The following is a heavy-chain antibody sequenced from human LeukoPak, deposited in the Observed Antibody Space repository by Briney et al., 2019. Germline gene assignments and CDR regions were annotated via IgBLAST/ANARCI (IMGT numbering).Heavy chain of an antibody. J-gene: IGHJ4*02. CDR2: ISSSSSTI. CDR3: ARVITMVRGVIIDY. Sequence: GGSLRLSCAASGFTFSSYSMNWVRQAPGKGLEWVSYISSSSSTIYYADSVKGRFTISRDNAKNSLYLQMNSLRAEDTAVYYCARVITMVRGVIIDYWGQGTLVTVSS. D-gene: IGHD3-10*01. CDR1: GFTFSSYS. V-gene: IGHV3-48*04.